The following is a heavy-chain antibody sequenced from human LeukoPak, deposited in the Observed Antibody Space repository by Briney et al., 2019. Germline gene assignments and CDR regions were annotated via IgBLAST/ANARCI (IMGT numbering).Heavy chain of an antibody. CDR1: GGSISSYY. D-gene: IGHD4-17*01. CDR3: ARATYGDYYFDY. V-gene: IGHV4-59*01. J-gene: IGHJ4*02. CDR2: IYYTGST. Sequence: SETLSLTCTVSGGSISSYYWSWIRQPTGKGLEWIGYIYYTGSTNYNPSLKSRVTISVDTSKNQFSLKLSSVTAADTAVYYCARATYGDYYFDYWGQETLVTVSS.